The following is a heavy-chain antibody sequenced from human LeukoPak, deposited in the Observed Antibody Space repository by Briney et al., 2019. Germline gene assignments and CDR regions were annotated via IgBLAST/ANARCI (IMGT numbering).Heavy chain of an antibody. Sequence: SETLSLTCAVYGGSFSGYYWSWIRQPPGKGLEWIGEINHSGSTNYNPPLKSRVTISVDTSKNQFSLKLSSVTAADTAVYYCARAGPYYDSSGYLEFDYWGQGTLVTVSS. CDR2: INHSGST. V-gene: IGHV4-34*01. CDR1: GGSFSGYY. D-gene: IGHD3-22*01. CDR3: ARAGPYYDSSGYLEFDY. J-gene: IGHJ4*02.